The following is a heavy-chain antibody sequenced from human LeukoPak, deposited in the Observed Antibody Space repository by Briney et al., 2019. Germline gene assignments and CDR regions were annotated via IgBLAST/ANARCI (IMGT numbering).Heavy chain of an antibody. Sequence: PSETLSLTCTVSGGSISSSSYYWGWIRQPPGKGLEWIGSIYYSGSTYYNPSLKSRVTISVDTSKNQFSLKLSSVTAADTAVYYCARDWSSSCFFDYWGQGTLVTVSS. D-gene: IGHD6-13*01. CDR1: GGSISSSSYY. CDR2: IYYSGST. CDR3: ARDWSSSCFFDY. J-gene: IGHJ4*02. V-gene: IGHV4-39*07.